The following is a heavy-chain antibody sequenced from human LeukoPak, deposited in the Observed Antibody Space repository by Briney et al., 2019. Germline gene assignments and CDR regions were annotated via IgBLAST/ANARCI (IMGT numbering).Heavy chain of an antibody. D-gene: IGHD4-23*01. CDR1: GFTFNNYS. J-gene: IGHJ4*02. V-gene: IGHV3-21*01. Sequence: PGGSLRLSCAASGFTFNNYSMNWVRQAPGKGLEWVSSISTSSDYIFYADSLKGRFTISRDNAKNSLYLQMNSLRAEDTAVYYCSREDELLGASDYWGQGTLVTVSS. CDR3: SREDELLGASDY. CDR2: ISTSSDYI.